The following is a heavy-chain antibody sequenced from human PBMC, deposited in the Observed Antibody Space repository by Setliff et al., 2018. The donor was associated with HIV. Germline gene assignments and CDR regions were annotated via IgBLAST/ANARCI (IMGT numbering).Heavy chain of an antibody. V-gene: IGHV5-51*01. CDR2: VYPGDSDA. D-gene: IGHD1-26*01. CDR3: AKRRSSGSLLDAFDI. Sequence: GESLKISCKGSGYNFTNYWIGWVRQMPGKGLEWMGIVYPGDSDARYSPSLRGQFTISADKSITTAYLQWNSLKASDTAMYYCAKRRSSGSLLDAFDIWGPGTMVTVS. CDR1: GYNFTNYW. J-gene: IGHJ3*02.